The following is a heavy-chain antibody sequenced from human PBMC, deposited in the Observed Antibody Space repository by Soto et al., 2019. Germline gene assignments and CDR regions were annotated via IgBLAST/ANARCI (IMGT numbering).Heavy chain of an antibody. Sequence: SETLSLTCTVSGGSISSGGYYWSWIRQHPGKGLEWIGYIYYSGSTYYNPSLKSRVTISVDTSKNQFSLKLSSATAADTAVYYCARGIAARPVYYYYGMDVWGQGTTVTVSS. CDR1: GGSISSGGYY. V-gene: IGHV4-31*03. CDR3: ARGIAARPVYYYYGMDV. J-gene: IGHJ6*02. D-gene: IGHD6-6*01. CDR2: IYYSGST.